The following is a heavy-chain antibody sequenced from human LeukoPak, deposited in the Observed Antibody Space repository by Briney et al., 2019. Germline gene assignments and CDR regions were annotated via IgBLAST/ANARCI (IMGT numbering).Heavy chain of an antibody. Sequence: SETLSLTCAVYGGSFSGYYWSWIRQPPGKGLEWIGSIYYSGSTYYNPSLKSRVTISVDTSKNQFSLKLSSVTAADTAVYYCASTKRITMLRGAFDIWGQGTMVTVSS. CDR1: GGSFSGYY. J-gene: IGHJ3*02. CDR3: ASTKRITMLRGAFDI. CDR2: IYYSGST. D-gene: IGHD3-10*02. V-gene: IGHV4-34*01.